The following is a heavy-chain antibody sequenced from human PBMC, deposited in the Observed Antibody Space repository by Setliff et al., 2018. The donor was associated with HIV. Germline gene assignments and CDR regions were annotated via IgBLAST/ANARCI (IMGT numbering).Heavy chain of an antibody. Sequence: ASVKVSCKASGYTFTGYHMHWVRQAPGQGLEWMGWINPNSGGTNYSQKFQGRVTMTRDTSISKAYMELSRLRSDDTAVYYCARTPYGDYGINFNAFDLWGQGTLVTVSS. CDR3: ARTPYGDYGINFNAFDL. J-gene: IGHJ3*01. V-gene: IGHV1-2*02. D-gene: IGHD4-17*01. CDR2: INPNSGGT. CDR1: GYTFTGYH.